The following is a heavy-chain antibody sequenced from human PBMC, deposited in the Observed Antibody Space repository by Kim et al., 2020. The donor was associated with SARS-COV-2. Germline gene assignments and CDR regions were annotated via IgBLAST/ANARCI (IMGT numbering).Heavy chain of an antibody. CDR2: IYYSGST. Sequence: SETLSLTCTVSGGSISSGGYYWSWIRQHPGKGLEWIGYIYYSGSTYYNPSLKSRVTISVDTSKNQFSLKLSSVTAADKAVYYCARDHVRDTAMVGGMDVWGQGTTVTVSS. D-gene: IGHD5-18*01. CDR3: ARDHVRDTAMVGGMDV. CDR1: GGSISSGGYY. J-gene: IGHJ6*02. V-gene: IGHV4-31*03.